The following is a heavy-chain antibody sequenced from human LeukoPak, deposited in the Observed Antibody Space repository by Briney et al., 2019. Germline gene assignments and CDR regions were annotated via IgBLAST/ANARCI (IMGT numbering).Heavy chain of an antibody. CDR1: GGSVSSGSHY. CDR3: ARDQIGGGYKPLDY. D-gene: IGHD5-24*01. CDR2: IYSSGST. Sequence: SETLSLTCTVSGGSVSSGSHYWSWIRQPPGKGLEWIGYIYSSGSTNYNPSLKSRVTISADTSKNQFSLKLNSVTAADTAVYYCARDQIGGGYKPLDYWGEGTLVTVSS. J-gene: IGHJ4*02. V-gene: IGHV4-61*01.